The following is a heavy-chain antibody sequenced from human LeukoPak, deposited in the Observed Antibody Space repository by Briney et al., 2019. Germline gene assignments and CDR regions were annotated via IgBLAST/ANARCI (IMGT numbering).Heavy chain of an antibody. D-gene: IGHD7-27*01. CDR2: AYYTGST. J-gene: IGHJ2*01. Sequence: SETLSLTCTVSGGSIRSYYWSWIRQPPGQGLEWIGDAYYTGSTNYNPSLKSRVTISLDTSKNQFSLKLNSVTAADTAVYYCASESKLGSNWYFDLWGRGTLVTVSS. V-gene: IGHV4-59*01. CDR1: GGSIRSYY. CDR3: ASESKLGSNWYFDL.